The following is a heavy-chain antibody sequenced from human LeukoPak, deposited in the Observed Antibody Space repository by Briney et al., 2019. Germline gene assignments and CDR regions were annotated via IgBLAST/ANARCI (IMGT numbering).Heavy chain of an antibody. J-gene: IGHJ4*02. D-gene: IGHD6-19*01. CDR3: ARNGYSSGWYRN. CDR2: IHSGGNT. CDR1: GFTVSSNY. Sequence: GGSLRLSCAASGFTVSSNYMSWVRQAPGKGLEWVSVIHSGGNTYYADSVKGRFTISGDNSKNTLYLQMNSLRAEDTAVYYCARNGYSSGWYRNWGQGTLVTISS. V-gene: IGHV3-53*01.